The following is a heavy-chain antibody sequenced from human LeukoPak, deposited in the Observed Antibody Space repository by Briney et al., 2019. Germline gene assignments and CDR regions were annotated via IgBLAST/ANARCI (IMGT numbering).Heavy chain of an antibody. CDR1: GGSISSGGYY. D-gene: IGHD1/OR15-1a*01. J-gene: IGHJ5*02. Sequence: PSETLSLTCTVSGGSISSGGYYWSWIRQHPGKGLEWIGYIYYSGSTYYNPSLKSRVTISVDTSKNQFSLKLSSVTAADTAVYYCASLITGTQGWFDPWGQGTLVTVSS. V-gene: IGHV4-31*03. CDR2: IYYSGST. CDR3: ASLITGTQGWFDP.